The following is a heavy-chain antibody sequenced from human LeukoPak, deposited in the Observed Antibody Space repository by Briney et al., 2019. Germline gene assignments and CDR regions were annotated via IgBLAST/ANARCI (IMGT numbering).Heavy chain of an antibody. D-gene: IGHD4-17*01. Sequence: GGSLRLSCEASGFTFSSYGIHWVRQAPDKGLEWVAVVSYDGSDKYYADSVKGRFTISRDNSKNTLYLQMSSLRAEDTAVYYCESQRDGDPGGYWGQGTLVTVSS. CDR2: VSYDGSDK. CDR3: ESQRDGDPGGY. J-gene: IGHJ4*02. V-gene: IGHV3-30*03. CDR1: GFTFSSYG.